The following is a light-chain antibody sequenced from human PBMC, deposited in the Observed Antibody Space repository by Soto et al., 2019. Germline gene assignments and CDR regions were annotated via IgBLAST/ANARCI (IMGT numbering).Light chain of an antibody. J-gene: IGKJ5*01. CDR1: QNVSSY. Sequence: EIVLTQSPGTLSLSPGERATLSCRASQNVSSYLAWYQQKPGQAPRLLIYDASNRATGIPARFSGSGSGTDFTLTISSLEPEDFAVYYCQQRSNWPPSFGQGTRLEIK. CDR2: DAS. V-gene: IGKV3-11*01. CDR3: QQRSNWPPS.